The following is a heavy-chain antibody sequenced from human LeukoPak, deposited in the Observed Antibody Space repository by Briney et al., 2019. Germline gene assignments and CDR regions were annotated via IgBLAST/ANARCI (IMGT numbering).Heavy chain of an antibody. CDR1: GYTFTSYD. CDR3: ARGTSYSSGWADAFDI. D-gene: IGHD6-19*01. V-gene: IGHV1-8*03. Sequence: SVKVSCKASGYTFTSYDINWVRQATGQGLEWMGWMNPNSGNTGYAQKFRGRVTITRNTSISTAYMELSSLRSEDTAVYYCARGTSYSSGWADAFDIWGQGTMVTVSS. CDR2: MNPNSGNT. J-gene: IGHJ3*02.